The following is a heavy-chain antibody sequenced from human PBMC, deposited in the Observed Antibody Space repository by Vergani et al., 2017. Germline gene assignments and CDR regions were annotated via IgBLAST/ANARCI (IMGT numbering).Heavy chain of an antibody. Sequence: VQLVESGGGLVQPGGSLRLSCTASGFTFSACPMTWVRLAPGKGLQWVSAISGSGGNTFYTDSVKGRFTISRDDSKKTAYLQMNRLTIEDTAVYYCYYDFWAGYESGDVWGKGTTVTVSS. D-gene: IGHD3-3*01. J-gene: IGHJ6*04. CDR2: ISGSGGNT. CDR3: YYDFWAGYESGDV. V-gene: IGHV3-23*04. CDR1: GFTFSACP.